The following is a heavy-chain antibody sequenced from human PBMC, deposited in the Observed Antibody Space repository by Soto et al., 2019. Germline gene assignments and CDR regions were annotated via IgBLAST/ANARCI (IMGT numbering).Heavy chain of an antibody. J-gene: IGHJ1*01. CDR1: GGSIITSSYY. CDR3: ARLESAVRVAKGARFQH. CDR2: IYYTGTT. D-gene: IGHD3-10*01. Sequence: SETLSLTCTVSGGSIITSSYYWVGIRQSPWRGLEWIGSIYYTGTTYYNPSLQSRVTISVDTSKNTLYLQMNSLRAEDTAVYYCARLESAVRVAKGARFQHWGQGTLVTVSS. V-gene: IGHV4-39*01.